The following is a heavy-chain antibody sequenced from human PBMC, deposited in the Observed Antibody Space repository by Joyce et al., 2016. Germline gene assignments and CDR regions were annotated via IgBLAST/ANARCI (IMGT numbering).Heavy chain of an antibody. V-gene: IGHV3-30*18. CDR2: ISFDGSNQ. D-gene: IGHD3-22*01. J-gene: IGHJ3*02. Sequence: QVQLVESGGGVVQPGGSLRISCVASGFPFSTYGIHWVRQAPGKGREWVTVISFDGSNQNYAGSLRGRFIISRDNSKNTLYLQMNSLRPEYTAVYYCAKDNQYYYDISGYSYDALDIWGQGTMVTVSS. CDR3: AKDNQYYYDISGYSYDALDI. CDR1: GFPFSTYG.